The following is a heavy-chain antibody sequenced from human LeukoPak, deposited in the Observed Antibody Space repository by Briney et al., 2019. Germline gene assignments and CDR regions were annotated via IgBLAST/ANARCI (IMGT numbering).Heavy chain of an antibody. CDR1: GFSFSSYS. CDR2: ISSSSSSI. V-gene: IGHV3-21*01. Sequence: GGSLRLSCAASGFSFSSYSMNWVRQAPGKGLEWVSSISSSSSSIYYADSVEGRFTISRDNAKNSLYLQMNSLRADDTAVYYCARGGSGNWNAPFDYWGQGTLVTVSS. J-gene: IGHJ4*02. D-gene: IGHD1-1*01. CDR3: ARGGSGNWNAPFDY.